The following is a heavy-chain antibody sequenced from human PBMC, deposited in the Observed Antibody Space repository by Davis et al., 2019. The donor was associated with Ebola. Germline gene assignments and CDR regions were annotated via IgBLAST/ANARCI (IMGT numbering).Heavy chain of an antibody. J-gene: IGHJ4*02. Sequence: GGSLRLSCAASGFTFSSYSMNWVRQAPGKGLEWVSSISSSSSYIYYADSAKGRFTISRDNAKNSLYLQVNSLRDEDTAVYYCAKFSRGGDSVWGQGTLVTVSS. CDR3: AKFSRGGDSV. D-gene: IGHD2-21*02. CDR2: ISSSSSYI. V-gene: IGHV3-21*04. CDR1: GFTFSSYS.